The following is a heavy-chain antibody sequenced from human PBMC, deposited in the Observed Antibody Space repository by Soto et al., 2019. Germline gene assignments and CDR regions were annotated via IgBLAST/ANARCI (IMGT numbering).Heavy chain of an antibody. CDR2: ISFDKTNK. J-gene: IGHJ4*02. CDR1: GFTFSRYP. V-gene: IGHV3-30-3*01. Sequence: AGGSLRLSCATFGFTFSRYPIHWVRQAPGKGLEWVAGISFDKTNKKYADSVRGRFTVSRDNSMSTIYLQMDSLETDDTAAYFCAREEPHPAPLVFWGQGTQVTV. CDR3: AREEPHPAPLVF.